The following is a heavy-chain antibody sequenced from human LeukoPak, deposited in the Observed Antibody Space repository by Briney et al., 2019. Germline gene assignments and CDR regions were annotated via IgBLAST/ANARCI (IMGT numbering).Heavy chain of an antibody. CDR2: INHSGST. J-gene: IGHJ4*02. Sequence: SETLSLTCAVYGGSFSGYYWSWIRQPPGKGLEWIGEINHSGSTNYNPSLKSRVTISVDTSKNQFSLKLSSVTAADTAVYYCASRSDSGSMPSGFFDYWGQGTLVTVSS. D-gene: IGHD3-10*01. CDR3: ASRSDSGSMPSGFFDY. V-gene: IGHV4-34*01. CDR1: GGSFSGYY.